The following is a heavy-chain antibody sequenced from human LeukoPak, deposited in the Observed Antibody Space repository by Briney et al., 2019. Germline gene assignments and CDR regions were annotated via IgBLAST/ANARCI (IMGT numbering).Heavy chain of an antibody. CDR2: ISSSGSYT. J-gene: IGHJ4*02. Sequence: GGSLRLSCAASGFTFSDYYMSWVRQAPGKGLEWVSYISSSGSYTNYADSVKGRFTISRDNAKNSLYLQINSLRAEDTAVYYCARDSADVDIVATRLFDYWGQGTLVTVSS. CDR3: ARDSADVDIVATRLFDY. V-gene: IGHV3-11*05. D-gene: IGHD5-12*01. CDR1: GFTFSDYY.